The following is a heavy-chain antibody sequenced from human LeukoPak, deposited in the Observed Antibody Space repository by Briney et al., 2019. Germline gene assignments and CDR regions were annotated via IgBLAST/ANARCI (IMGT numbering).Heavy chain of an antibody. Sequence: SETLSLTCTVSGGSISSYYWSWLRQPPGKGLEWIGYIYYSGSTNYNPSLKSRVTISVDTSKNQFSLKLSSVTAADTAVYYCARDAVPYYYGSGTNYFDYWGQGTLVTVSS. V-gene: IGHV4-59*01. CDR1: GGSISSYY. CDR2: IYYSGST. CDR3: ARDAVPYYYGSGTNYFDY. D-gene: IGHD3-10*01. J-gene: IGHJ4*02.